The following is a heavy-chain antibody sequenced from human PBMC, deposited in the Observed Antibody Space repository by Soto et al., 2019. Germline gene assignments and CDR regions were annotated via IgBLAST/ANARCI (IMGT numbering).Heavy chain of an antibody. V-gene: IGHV4-59*01. CDR2: MYNTGST. D-gene: IGHD2-21*02. J-gene: IGHJ6*02. CDR3: ARDLWGYCGTDCYPLDV. CDR1: GRSITGYY. Sequence: SETLSLTCTISGRSITGYYWTWIRQPPGKGLEWIGYMYNTGSTVYNPSFKSRVTISVDTSKNQFSLKLNSVTAADTAVYYCARDLWGYCGTDCYPLDVWGQGTTVT.